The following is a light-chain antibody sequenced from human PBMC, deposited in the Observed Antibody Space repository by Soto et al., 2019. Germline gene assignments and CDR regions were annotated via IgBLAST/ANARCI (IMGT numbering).Light chain of an antibody. J-gene: IGKJ5*01. Sequence: ENILCQSPGTLSLSPGERATVSCRASQTVGSNYLAWYQQRPGQAPRLLIYDASNRATGIPARFSGSGSGTDFTLTISILEPEDFAVYYCQQRSNRPITFGQGTRLEIK. V-gene: IGKV3-11*01. CDR1: QTVGSNY. CDR3: QQRSNRPIT. CDR2: DAS.